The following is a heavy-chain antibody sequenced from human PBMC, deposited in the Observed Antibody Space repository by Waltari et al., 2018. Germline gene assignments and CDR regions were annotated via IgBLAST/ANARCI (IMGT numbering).Heavy chain of an antibody. Sequence: QVQLVQSGAEVKKPGASVKVSCKASGYTFTSYYMHWVRQAPGQGLEWMGIISPSGGSTSYEQKFQGRVTMTRDTSTSTVYMELSSLRSEDTAVYYCARARSTIAAAGLFDYWGQGTLVTVSS. D-gene: IGHD6-13*01. CDR2: ISPSGGST. CDR3: ARARSTIAAAGLFDY. CDR1: GYTFTSYY. J-gene: IGHJ4*02. V-gene: IGHV1-46*01.